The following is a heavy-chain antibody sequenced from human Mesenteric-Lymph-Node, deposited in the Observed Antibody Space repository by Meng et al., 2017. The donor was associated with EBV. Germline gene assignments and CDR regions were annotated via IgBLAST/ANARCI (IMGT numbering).Heavy chain of an antibody. D-gene: IGHD2-21*02. CDR2: IYHSGST. J-gene: IGHJ4*02. CDR1: GGSLSSRNW. V-gene: IGHV4-4*02. Sequence: QVQRQGSGPGLVKPSGTRSLPCAVSGGSLSSRNWWSWVRQPPGKGLEWIGEIYHSGSTNYNPSLKSRVTISVDESKNQFSLRLSSVTAADTAVYYCARVGAYCGGDCYHPRWGQGTLVTVSS. CDR3: ARVGAYCGGDCYHPR.